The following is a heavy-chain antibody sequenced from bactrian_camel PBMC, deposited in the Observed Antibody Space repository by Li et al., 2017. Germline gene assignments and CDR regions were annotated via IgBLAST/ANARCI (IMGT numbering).Heavy chain of an antibody. D-gene: IGHD6*01. CDR2: IDSGGMT. CDR3: AASRGRSWGVGLPCDSRAGPRPDDFAY. V-gene: IGHV3S53*01. J-gene: IGHJ4*01. Sequence: HVQLVESGGGSVQAGGSLRLSCAASGSTVSRYYMAWFRQRPGQEREGIAAIDSGGMTTYAYSVSGRFVVSKDNDNNTLYLRMNSLKPEDTATYYCAASRGRSWGVGLPCDSRAGPRPDDFAYWGPGTQVTVS. CDR1: GSTVSRYY.